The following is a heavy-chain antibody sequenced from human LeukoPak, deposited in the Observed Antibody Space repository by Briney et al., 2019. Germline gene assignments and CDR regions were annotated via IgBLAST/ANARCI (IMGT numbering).Heavy chain of an antibody. D-gene: IGHD1-1*01. Sequence: GGSLRLSCAASGFTFSSYAMSWVRQAPGKGLEWVSAISGSGGSTYYADSVKGRFTISRDNSKNTLYLQMNSLRAEDTAVYYCAKDRSWLGVELEPLFDYWGQGTLVTVSS. V-gene: IGHV3-23*01. CDR2: ISGSGGST. CDR3: AKDRSWLGVELEPLFDY. J-gene: IGHJ4*02. CDR1: GFTFSSYA.